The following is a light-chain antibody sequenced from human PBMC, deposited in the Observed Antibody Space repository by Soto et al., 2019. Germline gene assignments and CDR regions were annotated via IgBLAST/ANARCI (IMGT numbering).Light chain of an antibody. CDR1: QNVISH. CDR2: GAS. CDR3: QQYNIWPPLT. V-gene: IGKV3-15*01. J-gene: IGKJ4*01. Sequence: EIVMTQSPATLSVSPGERATLSCRASQNVISHLAWYQQKPGQAPRLLIYGASTRATGIPARFSGSGSGTEFTLTISSLQSEDFAVYYCQQYNIWPPLTFGGGTKVEIK.